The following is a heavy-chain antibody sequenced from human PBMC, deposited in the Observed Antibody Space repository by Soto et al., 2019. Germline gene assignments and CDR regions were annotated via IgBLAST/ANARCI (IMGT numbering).Heavy chain of an antibody. J-gene: IGHJ4*01. CDR2: IRSKTHSYAT. V-gene: IGHV3-73*02. D-gene: IGHD1-26*01. Sequence: EVQLVESGGGLVQPGESLKLSCAASGFTLSGSAVHWVRQASGKGLEWVGRIRSKTHSYATEYIASVKGRFTMSRDDSNNTAYLQMNGLKTGDSAVYYCTRSGGSYSFGYWGHGTLVTVSS. CDR3: TRSGGSYSFGY. CDR1: GFTLSGSA.